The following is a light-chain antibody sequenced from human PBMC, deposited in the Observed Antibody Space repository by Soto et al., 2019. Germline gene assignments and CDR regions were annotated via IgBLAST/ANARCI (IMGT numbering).Light chain of an antibody. V-gene: IGLV2-8*01. CDR2: EVS. J-gene: IGLJ2*01. CDR1: SSDVGGYNY. CDR3: SSYAGSNNLVV. Sequence: QSALTQPPSASGSPGQSVTISCTGTSSDVGGYNYVSWYQQHPGKASKLMIYEVSKRPSGVPDRFSGSKSGNTASLTVSGLQAEDESDYYFSSYAGSNNLVVFGGGTKLTVL.